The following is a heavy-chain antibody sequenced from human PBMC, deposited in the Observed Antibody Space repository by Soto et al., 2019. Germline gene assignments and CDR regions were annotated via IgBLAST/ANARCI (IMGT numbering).Heavy chain of an antibody. V-gene: IGHV3-30-3*01. CDR3: ARDAPVTIFGVVIIGWFDP. J-gene: IGHJ5*02. D-gene: IGHD3-3*01. CDR1: GFTFSSYA. CDR2: ISYDGSNK. Sequence: GSLRLSCAASGFTFSSYAMHWVRQAPGKGLEWVAVISYDGSNKYYADSVKGRFTISRDNSKNTLYLQMNSLRAEDTAVYYCARDAPVTIFGVVIIGWFDPWGQGTLVTVSS.